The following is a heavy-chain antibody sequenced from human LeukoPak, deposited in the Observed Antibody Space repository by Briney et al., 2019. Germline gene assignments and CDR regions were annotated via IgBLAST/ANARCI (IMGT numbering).Heavy chain of an antibody. D-gene: IGHD3-22*01. CDR2: ISYDGSNK. J-gene: IGHJ4*02. CDR1: GFTFSSYA. CDR3: MGGRGWLPEN. Sequence: GGSLRLSCAASGFTFSSYAMHWVRQAPGKGLEWVAVISYDGSNKSYADSVKGRFTISRDNVKNSLYLQMNSLRIEDAAVYYCMGGRGWLPENWGQGTLVTVSS. V-gene: IGHV3-30*04.